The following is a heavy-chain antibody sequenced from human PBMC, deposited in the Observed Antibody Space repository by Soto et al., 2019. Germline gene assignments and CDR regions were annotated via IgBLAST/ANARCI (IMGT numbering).Heavy chain of an antibody. Sequence: GSLSLSCAASGFTFNTYWMHWVRHAPGTGLVWVSRINSDGSSRTYADSVKGRFTISRDNAKNTLYLQMNSLRAEDTAVYFCARDRNYVLDVWGQGTTVTVSS. CDR1: GFTFNTYW. CDR3: ARDRNYVLDV. CDR2: INSDGSSR. V-gene: IGHV3-74*03. D-gene: IGHD1-7*01. J-gene: IGHJ6*02.